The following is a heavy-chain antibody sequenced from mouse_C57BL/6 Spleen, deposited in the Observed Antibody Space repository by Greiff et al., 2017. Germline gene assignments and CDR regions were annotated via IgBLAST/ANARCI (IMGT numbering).Heavy chain of an antibody. Sequence: VQLKESGPELVKPGASVKISCKASGYSFTDYNMNWVKQSNGKSLEWIGVINPNYGTTSYNQKFKGKATLTVDQSSSTAYMQLNSLTYEDSAVYYCAREGIYGNYEAYWGQGTLVTISA. CDR1: GYSFTDYN. J-gene: IGHJ3*01. CDR2: INPNYGTT. CDR3: AREGIYGNYEAY. D-gene: IGHD2-1*01. V-gene: IGHV1-39*01.